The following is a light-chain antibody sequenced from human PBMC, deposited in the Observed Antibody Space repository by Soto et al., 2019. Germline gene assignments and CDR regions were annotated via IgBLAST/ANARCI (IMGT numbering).Light chain of an antibody. Sequence: EIVLTQSPGTLSLSPGERATLSCRASQSVSSSYLAWYQQKPGQAPRLLIYGASSRATGIPDRFSGSGSGTDFTLTISRLEPEDFAVYXCQQYGSSPPATFGQGTKVEIK. CDR1: QSVSSSY. V-gene: IGKV3-20*01. CDR2: GAS. J-gene: IGKJ1*01. CDR3: QQYGSSPPAT.